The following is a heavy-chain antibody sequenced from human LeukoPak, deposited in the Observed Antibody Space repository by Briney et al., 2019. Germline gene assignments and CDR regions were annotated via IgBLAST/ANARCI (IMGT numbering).Heavy chain of an antibody. CDR3: ARLALYCSSTSCYRSGFDY. Sequence: PSETLSLTCAVSGYSISSGYYWGWIRQPPGKGLEWIGSIYHSGSTYYNPSLKSRVTISVDTSKNQFSLKLSSVTAADTAVYYCARLALYCSSTSCYRSGFDYWGQGTLVTVSS. J-gene: IGHJ4*02. D-gene: IGHD2-2*01. CDR1: GYSISSGYY. CDR2: IYHSGST. V-gene: IGHV4-38-2*01.